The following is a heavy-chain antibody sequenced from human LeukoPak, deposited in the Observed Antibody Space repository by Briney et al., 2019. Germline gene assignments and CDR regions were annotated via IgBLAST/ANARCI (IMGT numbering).Heavy chain of an antibody. CDR2: INHSGST. CDR3: ATSSIAVAGSLLYYYYYGMDV. V-gene: IGHV4-34*01. Sequence: SETLSLTCAVYGGSFSGYYWSWIRQPPGKGLEWIGEINHSGSTNYNPSLKGRVTISVDTSKNQFSLKLSSVTAADTAVYYCATSSIAVAGSLLYYYYYGMDVRGQGTTVTVSS. D-gene: IGHD6-19*01. J-gene: IGHJ6*02. CDR1: GGSFSGYY.